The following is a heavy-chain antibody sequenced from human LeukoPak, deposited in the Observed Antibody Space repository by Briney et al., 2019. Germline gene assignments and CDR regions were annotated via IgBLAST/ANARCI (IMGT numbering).Heavy chain of an antibody. J-gene: IGHJ6*04. CDR2: INHSGST. V-gene: IGHV4-34*01. D-gene: IGHD3-10*01. Sequence: PSETLSLTCAVYGGSFSGYYWSWIRQPPGKGLEWIGEINHSGSTNYNPSLQSRVTISVDTSKHQSSPKLNSVTAADTAVYYSARMPVLLWFGESPAGMAVWGKGTTVTVSS. CDR1: GGSFSGYY. CDR3: ARMPVLLWFGESPAGMAV.